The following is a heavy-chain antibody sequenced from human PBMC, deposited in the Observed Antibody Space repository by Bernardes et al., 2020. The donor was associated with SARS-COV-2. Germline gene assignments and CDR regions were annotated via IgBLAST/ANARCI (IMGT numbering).Heavy chain of an antibody. V-gene: IGHV3-21*01. Sequence: GGSLRLSCAASGFTFSSYSMNWVRQAPGKGLEWVSSISSSSSYIYYADSVKGRFTISRDNAKNSLYLQMNSLRAEDTAVYYCAKRGPSGGNSGNWFDPWGQGTLVTVSS. CDR2: ISSSSSYI. CDR1: GFTFSSYS. CDR3: AKRGPSGGNSGNWFDP. J-gene: IGHJ5*02. D-gene: IGHD2-15*01.